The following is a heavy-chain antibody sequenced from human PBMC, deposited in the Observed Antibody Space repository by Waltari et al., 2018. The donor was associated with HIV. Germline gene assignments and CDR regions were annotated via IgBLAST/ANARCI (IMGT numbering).Heavy chain of an antibody. D-gene: IGHD3-3*01. CDR2: IYYTGRT. V-gene: IGHV4-59*01. J-gene: IGHJ5*02. Sequence: QVQLQESGPGLVKTSETLSLTCSVSGCCFVSYHWTWIRQPPGTGLDWIGYIYYTGRTNCNPSLKSRVTISVDTSKIQFSLRLRSVTAADTADYYCARGLFGVGSNWFDPWGQGILVTVSS. CDR1: GCCFVSYH. CDR3: ARGLFGVGSNWFDP.